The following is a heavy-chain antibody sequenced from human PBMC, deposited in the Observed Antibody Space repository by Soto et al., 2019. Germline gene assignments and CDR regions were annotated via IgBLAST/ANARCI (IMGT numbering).Heavy chain of an antibody. CDR3: AKASRRVVVGGGCFDS. J-gene: IGHJ4*02. CDR1: GFTFSSYA. Sequence: GGSLRLSCAASGFTFSSYAMSWVRQAPGKGLEWVSAISGSGGSTYYADSVKGRFTISRDNSKNTLYLQMNSLRAEDTAVYYCAKASRRVVVGGGCFDSWGQGTLVTVSS. V-gene: IGHV3-23*01. D-gene: IGHD2-15*01. CDR2: ISGSGGST.